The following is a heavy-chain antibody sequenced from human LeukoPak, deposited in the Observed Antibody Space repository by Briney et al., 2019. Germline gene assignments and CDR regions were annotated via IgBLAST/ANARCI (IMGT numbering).Heavy chain of an antibody. J-gene: IGHJ6*03. D-gene: IGHD6-6*01. V-gene: IGHV1-69*05. CDR2: IIPIFGTA. Sequence: SVKVSCKASGGTFSSYAISWVRQAPGQRLEWMGGIIPIFGTANYAQKLQGRVTITTDESTNTAYMELSSLRSEDTAVYYCARADRPYYYYYMDVWGKGTLATVSS. CDR3: ARADRPYYYYYMDV. CDR1: GGTFSSYA.